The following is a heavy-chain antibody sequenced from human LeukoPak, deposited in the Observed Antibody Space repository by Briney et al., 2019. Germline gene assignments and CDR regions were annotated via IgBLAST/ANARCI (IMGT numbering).Heavy chain of an antibody. CDR3: ARVPTLGAYFDY. V-gene: IGHV1-18*01. Sequence: GASVKVSCKTSGYTFTSYGISWVRQAPGQGLEWMGWISAYNGDTKYARELQGRVTMTTDTSTSTAYMELRSLRSDDTAVYYCARVPTLGAYFDYWGQGTLVTVSS. CDR2: ISAYNGDT. D-gene: IGHD1-26*01. J-gene: IGHJ4*02. CDR1: GYTFTSYG.